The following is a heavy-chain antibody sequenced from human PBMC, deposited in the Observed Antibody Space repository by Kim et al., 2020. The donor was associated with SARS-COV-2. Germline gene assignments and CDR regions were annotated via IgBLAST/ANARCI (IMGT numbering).Heavy chain of an antibody. D-gene: IGHD3-16*01. Sequence: ASVKVSCKASGYTFTSYYMHWVRQAPGQGLEWMGIINPSGGSTSYAQKFQGRVTMTRDTSTSTVYMELSSLRSEDTAMYYCARVTKGDSIGDAFDIWGQGTMVTVSS. V-gene: IGHV1-46*01. J-gene: IGHJ3*02. CDR2: INPSGGST. CDR3: ARVTKGDSIGDAFDI. CDR1: GYTFTSYY.